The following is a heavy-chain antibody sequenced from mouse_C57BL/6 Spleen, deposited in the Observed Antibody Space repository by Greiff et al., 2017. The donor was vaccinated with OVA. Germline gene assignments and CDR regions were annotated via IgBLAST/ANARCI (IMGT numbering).Heavy chain of an antibody. CDR3: ARSATTVVAGDAMDY. J-gene: IGHJ4*01. CDR2: IDPNSGGT. V-gene: IGHV1-62-3*01. CDR1: GYTFTSYW. D-gene: IGHD1-1*01. Sequence: QVQLQQPGAELVKPGASVKLSCKASGYTFTSYWMHWVKQRPGRGLEWIGRIDPNSGGTKYNEKFKGKATLTADKSSSTAYMELRSLTSEDSAVYFCARSATTVVAGDAMDYWGQGTSVTVSS.